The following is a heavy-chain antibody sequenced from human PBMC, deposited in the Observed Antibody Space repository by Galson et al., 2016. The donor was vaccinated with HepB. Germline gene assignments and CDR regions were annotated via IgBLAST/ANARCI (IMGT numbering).Heavy chain of an antibody. V-gene: IGHV3-13*01. CDR3: ADGTYSDLDY. CDR2: IGIAGDT. Sequence: SLRLSCAASGFTFSTHDMHWVRQAPGKGLEWVSHIGIAGDTYYLGSVKGRFTISRENAKNSLYLQMNSLRVEDTAVYYCADGTYSDLDYWGQGTLVTVSS. J-gene: IGHJ4*02. CDR1: GFTFSTHD. D-gene: IGHD1-26*01.